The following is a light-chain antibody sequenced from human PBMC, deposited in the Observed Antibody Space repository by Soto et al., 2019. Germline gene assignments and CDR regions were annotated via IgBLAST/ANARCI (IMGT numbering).Light chain of an antibody. CDR1: QSISSW. CDR2: KAS. Sequence: DIQMTQSPSTLSASVGDRVTITCRASQSISSWLAWYQQKPGKAPKLLIYKASSLESGVPSRFSGSGSGTEFTLTISSLQPDDFATYYCQKHSTYRTFGQGTKVDIK. CDR3: QKHSTYRT. J-gene: IGKJ1*01. V-gene: IGKV1-5*03.